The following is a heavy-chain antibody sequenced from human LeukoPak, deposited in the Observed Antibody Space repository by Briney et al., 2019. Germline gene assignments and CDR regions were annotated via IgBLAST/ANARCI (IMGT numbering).Heavy chain of an antibody. J-gene: IGHJ4*02. Sequence: PSETLSLTCTVSGGSISSYCWSWIRQPPGKGLEWIGIIYDSGSTNYNPSLKSRVTISVDTSKNQCSLKLSSVTAADTAVYYCARQSISGSSLSYFDYWGQGTLVNVSS. CDR2: IYDSGST. D-gene: IGHD3-22*01. V-gene: IGHV4-59*01. CDR1: GGSISSYC. CDR3: ARQSISGSSLSYFDY.